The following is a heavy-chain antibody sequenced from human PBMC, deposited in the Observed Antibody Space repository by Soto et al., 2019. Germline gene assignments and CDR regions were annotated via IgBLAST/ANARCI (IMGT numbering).Heavy chain of an antibody. J-gene: IGHJ4*02. D-gene: IGHD3-16*02. V-gene: IGHV3-7*03. Sequence: EVQLVESGGGLVQPGRSLRLSCAASGFKFRDYWMSWVRQAPGKGLEWVGNIKHDTSEAHYADSVKGRFTITRDNIKNFVFLQMNDLRADDTASYYCARDGLLFSGPYRPSRFDYWGLGTQVTVSS. CDR2: IKHDTSEA. CDR1: GFKFRDYW. CDR3: ARDGLLFSGPYRPSRFDY.